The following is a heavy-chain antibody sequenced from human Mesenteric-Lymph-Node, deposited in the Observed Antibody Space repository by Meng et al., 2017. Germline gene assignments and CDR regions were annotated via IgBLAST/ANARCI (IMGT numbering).Heavy chain of an antibody. CDR2: ISRSSDSV. Sequence: GGSLKISCGASGFSFNIYAMNWVRQAPGRGLEWVSGISRSSDSVYYADSVKGRFTISRDNSKNTLYLQMNSLRVEDTAVYYCAKDSVVAVIGGSFDYWGQGALVTVSS. CDR3: AKDSVVAVIGGSFDY. D-gene: IGHD3-10*01. CDR1: GFSFNIYA. J-gene: IGHJ4*02. V-gene: IGHV3-23*01.